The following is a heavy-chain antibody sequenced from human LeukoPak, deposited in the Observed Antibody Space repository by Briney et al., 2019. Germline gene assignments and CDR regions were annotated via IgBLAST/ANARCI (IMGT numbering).Heavy chain of an antibody. Sequence: SGTLSLTCAVSGVSINSYYWSWIRQPAGKGLEWVGRLYTSGSTNYNPSLKSRVTMSVDTSKNQFSLKLSSVTAADTAVYYCARESTAFGATHYIVYYFDYWGQGTLVTVSS. CDR3: ARESTAFGATHYIVYYFDY. D-gene: IGHD1-26*01. V-gene: IGHV4-4*07. J-gene: IGHJ4*02. CDR1: GVSINSYY. CDR2: LYTSGST.